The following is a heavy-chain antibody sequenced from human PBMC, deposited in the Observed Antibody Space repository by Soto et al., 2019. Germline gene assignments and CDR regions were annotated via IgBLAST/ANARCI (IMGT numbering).Heavy chain of an antibody. V-gene: IGHV1-46*02. CDR1: GYTFNAFY. D-gene: IGHD4-17*01. J-gene: IGHJ6*02. Sequence: ASVKVSCKAFGYTFNAFYMHWVRQAPGQGLEWMGVINPSGDGTSYAQKFQGRVTRTRDTSTSTVYMELSSLRSEDTAVYYCARVPLGDDYADVWGQGTTVTVSS. CDR2: INPSGDGT. CDR3: ARVPLGDDYADV.